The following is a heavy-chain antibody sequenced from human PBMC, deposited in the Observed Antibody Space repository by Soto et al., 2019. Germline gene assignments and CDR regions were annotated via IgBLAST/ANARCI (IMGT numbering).Heavy chain of an antibody. V-gene: IGHV1-8*01. D-gene: IGHD3-3*01. J-gene: IGHJ4*02. Sequence: ASVKVSCKTSGFTFTSYDINWVRQATGQGLEWMGWMNPNSGNTGYAQKFQGRVTMTRNTSISTAYMELSSLRSEDTAVYYCARAGVFGGHSSDYWGQGTLVTVS. CDR3: ARAGVFGGHSSDY. CDR2: MNPNSGNT. CDR1: GFTFTSYD.